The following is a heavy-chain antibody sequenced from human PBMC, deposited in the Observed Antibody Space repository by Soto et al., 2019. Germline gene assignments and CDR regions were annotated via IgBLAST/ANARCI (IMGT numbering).Heavy chain of an antibody. CDR2: TYYRSKWYN. CDR3: AREPHNWNYTYKWFDP. CDR1: GVSVSSNSAA. D-gene: IGHD1-7*01. Sequence: SQTLSLTCAISGVSVSSNSAAWNWIRQSPSRGLEWLGRTYYRSKWYNDYAVSVKSRITINPDTSKNQFSLQLNSVTPEDTAVYYCAREPHNWNYTYKWFDPRGQETLVTVSS. J-gene: IGHJ5*02. V-gene: IGHV6-1*01.